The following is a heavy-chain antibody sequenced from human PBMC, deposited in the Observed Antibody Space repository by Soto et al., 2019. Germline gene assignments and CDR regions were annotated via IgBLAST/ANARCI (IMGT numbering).Heavy chain of an antibody. CDR3: ASPATIEIGYYYDGMDV. CDR1: GGTFSSYA. Sequence: QVQLVQSGAEVKKPGASVKVSCKASGGTFSSYAISWVRQAPGQGLEWMGGSIPIFGTANYAQKFQGRVTITADESTSTAYMELSRLRSEDTAVYYCASPATIEIGYYYDGMDVWGQGTTVTVSS. J-gene: IGHJ6*02. CDR2: SIPIFGTA. D-gene: IGHD5-12*01. V-gene: IGHV1-69*01.